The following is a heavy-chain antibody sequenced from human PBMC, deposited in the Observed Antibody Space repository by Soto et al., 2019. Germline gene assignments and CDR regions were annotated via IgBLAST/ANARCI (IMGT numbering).Heavy chain of an antibody. CDR2: ISYDGSNK. CDR1: GFTFSSYA. J-gene: IGHJ4*02. Sequence: QVQLVESGGGVVQPGRSLRLSCAASGFTFSSYAMHWVRQAPGKGLEWVAVISYDGSNKYYADSVKGRFTISRDNSKNTLYLQMNSLRAEDTAVYYCARLWGSYRYFDYWGQGTLVTVSS. CDR3: ARLWGSYRYFDY. D-gene: IGHD3-16*02. V-gene: IGHV3-30-3*01.